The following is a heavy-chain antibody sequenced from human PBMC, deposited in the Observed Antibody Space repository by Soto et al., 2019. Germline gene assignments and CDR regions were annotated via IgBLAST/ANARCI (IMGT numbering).Heavy chain of an antibody. V-gene: IGHV3-30-3*01. CDR3: ARVAAGLAAAGNTFDY. CDR2: ISYDGSNK. J-gene: IGHJ4*02. D-gene: IGHD6-13*01. Sequence: PGGSLRLSCAASGFTFSSYAMHWVRQAPGKGLEWVAVISYDGSNKYYADSVKGRFTISRDNSKNTLYLQMNSLRAEDTAVYYCARVAAGLAAAGNTFDYWGRGTLVTVSS. CDR1: GFTFSSYA.